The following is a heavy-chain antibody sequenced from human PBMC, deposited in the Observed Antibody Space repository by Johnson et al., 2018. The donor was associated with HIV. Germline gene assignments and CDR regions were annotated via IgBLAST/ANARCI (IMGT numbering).Heavy chain of an antibody. J-gene: IGHJ3*02. CDR1: GFTFSSYG. Sequence: VQLVESGGGVVQPGGSLRLSCAASGFTFSSYGMHWVRQAPGKGLEWVAFIRYDGSNKYYADSVKGQFTISRDNSKNTLYLQMNSLRAEDTAVYYCAKDQGWFGEFMNAFDIWGQGTMVTVSS. CDR3: AKDQGWFGEFMNAFDI. D-gene: IGHD3-10*01. V-gene: IGHV3-30*02. CDR2: IRYDGSNK.